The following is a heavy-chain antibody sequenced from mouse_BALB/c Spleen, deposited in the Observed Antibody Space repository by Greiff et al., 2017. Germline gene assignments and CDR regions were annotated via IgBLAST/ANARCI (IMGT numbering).Heavy chain of an antibody. D-gene: IGHD3-1*01. CDR2: IWSGGST. CDR3: ARKRGANYYYAMDY. V-gene: IGHV2-2*02. J-gene: IGHJ4*01. CDR1: GFSLTSYG. Sequence: VQLQQSGPGLVQPSQSLSITCTVSGFSLTSYGVHWVRQSPGKGLEWLGVIWSGGSTDYNAAFISRLSISKDNSKSQVFFKMNSLQANDTAIYYCARKRGANYYYAMDYWGQGTSVTVSS.